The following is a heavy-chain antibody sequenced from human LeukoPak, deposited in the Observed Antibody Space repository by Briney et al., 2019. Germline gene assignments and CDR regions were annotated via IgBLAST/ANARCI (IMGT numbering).Heavy chain of an antibody. Sequence: SETLSLTCTVSGGSISSYYWSWIRQPPGKGLEWIGSIYYSGSTYYNPSLKSRVTISVDTSKNQFSLKLSSVTAADTAVYYCARDEGAAAGMNYWGQGTLVTVSS. V-gene: IGHV4-59*12. CDR1: GGSISSYY. J-gene: IGHJ4*02. D-gene: IGHD6-13*01. CDR2: IYYSGST. CDR3: ARDEGAAAGMNY.